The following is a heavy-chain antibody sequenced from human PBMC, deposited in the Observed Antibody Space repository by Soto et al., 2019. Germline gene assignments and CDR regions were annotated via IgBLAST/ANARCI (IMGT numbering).Heavy chain of an antibody. CDR1: GFTFTSYG. D-gene: IGHD3-22*01. V-gene: IGHV3-33*01. CDR3: VRTTYYFASSGSDWYFDL. CDR2: IWYDGSKT. Sequence: QVQLVESGGGVVQPGRSLRLSCAASGFTFTSYGIHWVRKSPGKGLEWVALIWYDGSKTYYADSVKGRFTISRDNSKNTLYLQMTSLRAEDTALYYCVRTTYYFASSGSDWYFDLWGRCTLVTFS. J-gene: IGHJ2*01.